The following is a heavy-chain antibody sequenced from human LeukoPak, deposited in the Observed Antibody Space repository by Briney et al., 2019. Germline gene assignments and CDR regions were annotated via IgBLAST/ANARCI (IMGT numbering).Heavy chain of an antibody. CDR1: GYTFTSYG. CDR2: ISAYNGNT. CDR3: ARDRDYDFWSGYFGANDY. D-gene: IGHD3-3*01. V-gene: IGHV1-18*01. Sequence: ASVKVSCKASGYTFTSYGISWVRQAPGQGLEWMGWISAYNGNTSYAQKLQGRVTMTTDTSTSTAYMELRSLRSDDTAVYYCARDRDYDFWSGYFGANDYWGQGTLVTVSS. J-gene: IGHJ4*02.